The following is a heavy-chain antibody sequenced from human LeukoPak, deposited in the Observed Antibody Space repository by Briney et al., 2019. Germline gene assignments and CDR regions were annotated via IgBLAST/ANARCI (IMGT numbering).Heavy chain of an antibody. CDR1: GYTFTSYD. Sequence: ASVKVSCKASGYTFTSYDINWVRQATGQGLEWMGWMNPNSGNTGYAQKFQGRVTMTRNTSISTAYMELSSLRSEDTAVYYCARGRAPGLVPAVFYYYYYGMDVWGQGTTVTVSS. V-gene: IGHV1-8*01. CDR2: MNPNSGNT. D-gene: IGHD2-2*01. J-gene: IGHJ6*02. CDR3: ARGRAPGLVPAVFYYYYYGMDV.